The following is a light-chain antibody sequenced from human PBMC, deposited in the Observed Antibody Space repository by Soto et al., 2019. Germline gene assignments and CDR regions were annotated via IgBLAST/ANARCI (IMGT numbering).Light chain of an antibody. V-gene: IGKV3-20*01. Sequence: EIVLTQSPCTLSLSPGERATLSCRASQSVSSSYLAWYQQKPGQAPRLLIYGASSRATGIPDGFSGSGSGTDFTLTISRLEPEDFAVYYCQQYGSSLIFGQGTRLEIK. CDR1: QSVSSSY. CDR3: QQYGSSLI. CDR2: GAS. J-gene: IGKJ5*01.